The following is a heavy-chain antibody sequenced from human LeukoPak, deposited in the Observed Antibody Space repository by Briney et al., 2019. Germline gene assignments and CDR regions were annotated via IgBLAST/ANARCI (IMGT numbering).Heavy chain of an antibody. CDR3: ANTGGYDWRSGDNWFDP. J-gene: IGHJ5*02. D-gene: IGHD5-12*01. V-gene: IGHV1-18*01. Sequence: ASVKVSCKASGSTFTSFAFSWVRQAPGQGLEWMGWISPYNGNAKYAQNLQGRVTMTADTSTRTVYMELRSLRSDDTAVYYCANTGGYDWRSGDNWFDPWGQGTLVTVSS. CDR2: ISPYNGNA. CDR1: GSTFTSFA.